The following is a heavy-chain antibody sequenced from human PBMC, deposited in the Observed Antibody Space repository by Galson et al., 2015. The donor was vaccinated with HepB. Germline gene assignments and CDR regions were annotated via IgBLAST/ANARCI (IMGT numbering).Heavy chain of an antibody. CDR2: ISSGGTTI. CDR1: RFTFSSYE. D-gene: IGHD6-19*01. J-gene: IGHJ4*02. CDR3: ASSSAWLPHLWY. Sequence: SLRLSCAASRFTFSSYEMNWVRQAPGKGLEWVSYISSGGTTIYYADSVKGRFTISRDNAKNSLSLQMNSLRAEDAAVYYCASSSAWLPHLWYWGQGTLVTVSS. V-gene: IGHV3-48*03.